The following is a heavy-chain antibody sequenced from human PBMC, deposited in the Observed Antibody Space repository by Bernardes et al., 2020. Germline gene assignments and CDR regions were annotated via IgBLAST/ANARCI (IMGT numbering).Heavy chain of an antibody. CDR3: ATFGYGSGSYRFDY. V-gene: IGHV4-61*01. Sequence: SETLSLTCTVSGGSVSSGSYYWSWIRQPPGKGLEWIGYIYYSGSTNYNPSLKSRVTISVDTSKNQFSLKLSSVTAADTAVYYCATFGYGSGSYRFDYWGQGTLVTVSS. D-gene: IGHD3-10*01. CDR1: GGSVSSGSYY. J-gene: IGHJ4*02. CDR2: IYYSGST.